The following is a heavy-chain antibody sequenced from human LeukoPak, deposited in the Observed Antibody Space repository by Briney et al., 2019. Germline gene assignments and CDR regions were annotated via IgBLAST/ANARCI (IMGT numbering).Heavy chain of an antibody. Sequence: GGSLRLSCAASGFTFSRHYMTWVRQAPGKGLEWVANIKQDSSDKFYVDSVRGRFTISRDNAKNSMYLQMNSLRAEDTAVYYCARGSNDGGDAFDIWGQGTMVTVSS. V-gene: IGHV3-7*01. J-gene: IGHJ3*02. CDR2: IKQDSSDK. CDR3: ARGSNDGGDAFDI. CDR1: GFTFSRHY. D-gene: IGHD2-8*01.